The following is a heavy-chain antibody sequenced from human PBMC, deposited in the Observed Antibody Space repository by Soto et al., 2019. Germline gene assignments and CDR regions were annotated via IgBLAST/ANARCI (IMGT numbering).Heavy chain of an antibody. CDR1: GFTFSSFA. V-gene: IGHV3-23*01. D-gene: IGHD4-17*01. CDR3: AKGTAVTTGDMAY. CDR2: LTGSGDST. Sequence: EVQLLESGGGLVQPGGSLRLSCAASGFTFSSFAMTWVRQAPGKGLEWVSSLTGSGDSTYYADSVKGRFTISRDNSKNTLYLQMKSLRADDTALYYCAKGTAVTTGDMAYWGQGTLVTVSS. J-gene: IGHJ4*02.